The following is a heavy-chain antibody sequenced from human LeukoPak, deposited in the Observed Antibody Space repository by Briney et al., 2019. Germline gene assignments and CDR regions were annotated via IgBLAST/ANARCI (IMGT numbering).Heavy chain of an antibody. CDR1: GFAFSTYE. J-gene: IGHJ6*02. CDR2: ISSSGSTI. D-gene: IGHD6-19*01. V-gene: IGHV3-48*03. Sequence: GGSLRLSCAASGFAFSTYEMNWVRQAPGKGLEWVSYISSSGSTIYYADSVKGRFTIPRDNAKNSLYLQLNSLRAEDTAVYYCARDAGSGWYLGNGMDVWGQGTTVTVSS. CDR3: ARDAGSGWYLGNGMDV.